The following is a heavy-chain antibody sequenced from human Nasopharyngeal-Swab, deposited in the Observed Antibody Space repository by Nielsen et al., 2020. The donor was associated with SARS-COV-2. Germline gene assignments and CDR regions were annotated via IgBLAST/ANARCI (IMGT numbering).Heavy chain of an antibody. V-gene: IGHV4-31*02. D-gene: IGHD6-19*01. CDR1: GGSISSGGYY. CDR2: IYYSGST. CDR3: ASSVRSGWNYYYGMDV. Sequence: SCTVSGGSISSGGYYWSWIRQHPGKGLEWIGYIYYSGSTYYNPSLKSRVTISVDTSKNHFSLKLSSLTAADTAVYYCASSVRSGWNYYYGMDVWGQGTTVTVSS. J-gene: IGHJ6*02.